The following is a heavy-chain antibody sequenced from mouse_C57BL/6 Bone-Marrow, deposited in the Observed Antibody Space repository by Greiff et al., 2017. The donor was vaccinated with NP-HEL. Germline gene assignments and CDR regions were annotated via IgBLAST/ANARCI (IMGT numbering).Heavy chain of an antibody. D-gene: IGHD4-1*01. J-gene: IGHJ2*01. Sequence: QVQLQQSGAELVRPGASVTLSCKASGYTFTDYEMHWVKQTPVHGLEWIGAIDPETGGTAYNQKFKGKAILTADKYSSTAYMELRSLTSEDSAVYYCTKPGKGYGGQGTTLTVSS. CDR1: GYTFTDYE. V-gene: IGHV1-15*01. CDR2: IDPETGGT. CDR3: TKPGKGY.